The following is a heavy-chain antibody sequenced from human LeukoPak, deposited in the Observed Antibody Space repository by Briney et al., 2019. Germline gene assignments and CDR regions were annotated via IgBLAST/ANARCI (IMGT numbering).Heavy chain of an antibody. CDR2: ISGIGGST. D-gene: IGHD2-2*02. CDR1: GFTFSSYA. V-gene: IGHV3-23*01. J-gene: IGHJ1*01. Sequence: GGSLRLSCAASGFTFSSYAMSWVRQAPGKGLEWVSTISGIGGSTYYADSVKGRFTISRDNSKNTVYLQIKNLSAEDTAVYYCAKVPDYSISIRCYNSPFHNWGQGTLVTVSS. CDR3: AKVPDYSISIRCYNSPFHN.